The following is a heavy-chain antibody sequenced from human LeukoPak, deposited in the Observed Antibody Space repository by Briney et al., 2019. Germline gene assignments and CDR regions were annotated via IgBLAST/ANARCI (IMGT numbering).Heavy chain of an antibody. CDR3: ARGSGSSWYAPYFQH. V-gene: IGHV3-23*01. J-gene: IGHJ1*01. Sequence: PGGSLRLSCAASGFTFSSYAMSWVRQAPGKGLEWVSAISGSGGSTYYADSVKGRFTISRDNSKNTLYLQMNSLRAEDTAVYYCARGSGSSWYAPYFQHWGQGTLVTVSS. CDR1: GFTFSSYA. D-gene: IGHD6-13*01. CDR2: ISGSGGST.